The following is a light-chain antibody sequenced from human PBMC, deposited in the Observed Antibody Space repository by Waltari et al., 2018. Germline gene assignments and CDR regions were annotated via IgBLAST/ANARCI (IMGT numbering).Light chain of an antibody. Sequence: IVLTQSXXXXXXXLXXXXTINXXXXHGLPYSPNEKSYLAWYQQGTGRPPRLLTDWASTREAGVPDRFSGSGSGTDFTLTISSLQSEDVAVYYCQXYYXXXPTFGGGTKVXIX. V-gene: IGKV4-1*01. CDR3: QXYYXXXPT. J-gene: IGKJ4*01. CDR2: WAS. CDR1: HGLPYSPNEKSY.